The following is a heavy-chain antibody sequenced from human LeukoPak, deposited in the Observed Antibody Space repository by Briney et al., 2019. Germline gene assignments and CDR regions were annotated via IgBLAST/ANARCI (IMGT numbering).Heavy chain of an antibody. Sequence: PGGSLRLSCAASGFAFSNYWMHWVRQAPGKGLVWVSRINSVGSSTSYADSVKGRFTISRDNAKNTLYLQMNSLRADDTAVYYCAKAGAMILQHYFDYWGQGTLVTVSS. CDR2: INSVGSST. J-gene: IGHJ4*02. CDR3: AKAGAMILQHYFDY. D-gene: IGHD3-22*01. V-gene: IGHV3-74*01. CDR1: GFAFSNYW.